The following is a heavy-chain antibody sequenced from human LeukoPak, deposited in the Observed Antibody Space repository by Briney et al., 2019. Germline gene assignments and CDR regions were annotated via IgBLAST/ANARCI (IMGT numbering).Heavy chain of an antibody. V-gene: IGHV4-59*01. CDR2: IHYSEST. J-gene: IGHJ4*02. CDR3: ARGQGSGSSWAFDY. Sequence: SETLSLTCFVSGDSISSYSWSWIRQPPGKGLEWIGYIHYSESTTYNPSLKSRVTISADPPKHQLSLSLSSVTAADTAVYYCARGQGSGSSWAFDYWGQGTLVTVSS. D-gene: IGHD1-26*01. CDR1: GDSISSYS.